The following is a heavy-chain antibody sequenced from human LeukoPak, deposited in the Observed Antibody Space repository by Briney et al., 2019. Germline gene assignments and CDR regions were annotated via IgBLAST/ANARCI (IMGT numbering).Heavy chain of an antibody. CDR3: AREQVGATLDY. J-gene: IGHJ4*02. CDR2: IGSSGSPI. CDR1: GFTFSGSA. D-gene: IGHD1-26*01. Sequence: GGSLRLSCVASGFTFSGSAMNWVRQAPGKGLEWVSYIGSSGSPIYYADSVKGRFTISRDNTKNSLYLQMNSLRAEDTALYYCAREQVGATLDYWGQGTLVTVSS. V-gene: IGHV3-48*03.